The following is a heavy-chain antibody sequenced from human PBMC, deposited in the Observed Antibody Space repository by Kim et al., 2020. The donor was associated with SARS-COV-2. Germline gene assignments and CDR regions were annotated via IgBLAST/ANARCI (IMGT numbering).Heavy chain of an antibody. CDR2: IYYSGST. CDR3: ARDYRFLEPAGYYYYYMDV. Sequence: SETLSLTCTVSGGSISSGDYYWSWIRQPPGKGLEWIGYIYYSGSTYYNPSLKSRVTISVDTSKNQFSLKLSSVTAADTAVYYCARDYRFLEPAGYYYYYMDVWGKGTTVTVSS. CDR1: GGSISSGDYY. J-gene: IGHJ6*03. V-gene: IGHV4-30-4*01. D-gene: IGHD3-3*01.